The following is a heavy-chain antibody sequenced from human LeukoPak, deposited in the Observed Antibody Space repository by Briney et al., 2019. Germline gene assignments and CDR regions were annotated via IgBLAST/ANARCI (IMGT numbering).Heavy chain of an antibody. Sequence: GGSLRLSRAASGFTFSSYGMHWVRQAPGKGLEWVAVISYDGSNKYYADSVKGRFTISRDNSKNTLYLQMNSLRAEDTAVYYCAKEEAVVLDYWGQGTLVTVSS. D-gene: IGHD6-19*01. V-gene: IGHV3-30*18. CDR3: AKEEAVVLDY. CDR2: ISYDGSNK. CDR1: GFTFSSYG. J-gene: IGHJ4*02.